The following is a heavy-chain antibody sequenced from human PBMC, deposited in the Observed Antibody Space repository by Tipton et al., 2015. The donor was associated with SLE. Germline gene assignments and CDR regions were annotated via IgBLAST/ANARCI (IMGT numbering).Heavy chain of an antibody. J-gene: IGHJ6*02. V-gene: IGHV3-23*04. D-gene: IGHD3-16*01. CDR3: AKDGARGYYYYGMDV. CDR2: VTTSGTTT. Sequence: QLVQSGGGFVQPGGSLRLSCVASGFTFSNYAMTWVRQAPGKGLEWVSTVTTSGTTTYYADSVRGRFTISRDDSKNTVYLHMTSLRAEDTAVYYCAKDGARGYYYYGMDVWGQGTTVTVSS. CDR1: GFTFSNYA.